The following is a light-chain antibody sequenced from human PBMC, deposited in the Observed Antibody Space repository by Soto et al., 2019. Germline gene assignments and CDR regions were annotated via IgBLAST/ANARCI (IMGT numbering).Light chain of an antibody. Sequence: QSALTQPPSVSGSPGQSVTISCTGTSSDVGSYNRVSWYQQPPGTAPKLMIYEVSNRPSGVPDRFSGSKSGNTASLTISGLQAEDEADYYCSLDTSSSTYVFGTGTKVTVL. CDR3: SLDTSSSTYV. CDR1: SSDVGSYNR. J-gene: IGLJ1*01. CDR2: EVS. V-gene: IGLV2-18*01.